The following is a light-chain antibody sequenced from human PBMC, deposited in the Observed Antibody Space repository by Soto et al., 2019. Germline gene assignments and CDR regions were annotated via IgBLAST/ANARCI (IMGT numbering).Light chain of an antibody. CDR2: GAS. CDR3: KKYINPPPP. CDR1: QDISNY. Sequence: DIQMTQSPSSLSASVGDRVTITCQASQDISNYLNWYQQKPGKAPKLLIYGASNLETGVPSRFSGSGSGTVFLFPTTTLHPKDIATYYCKKYINPPPPSGGGPKVKIK. J-gene: IGKJ4*01. V-gene: IGKV1-33*01.